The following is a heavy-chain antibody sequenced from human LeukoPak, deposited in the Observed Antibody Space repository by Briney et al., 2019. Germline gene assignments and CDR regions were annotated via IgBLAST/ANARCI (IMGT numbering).Heavy chain of an antibody. J-gene: IGHJ4*02. D-gene: IGHD1-26*01. Sequence: SETLSLTCTVSGGSISSYYWSWTRQPPGKGLEWIGDIYYSGSTNYNLSLKSRVTISVDTSKNQLSLRLSSVTAADTAVYYSARLASGSYGPLTPFDYWGRGTLVTVSS. V-gene: IGHV4-59*08. CDR3: ARLASGSYGPLTPFDY. CDR2: IYYSGST. CDR1: GGSISSYY.